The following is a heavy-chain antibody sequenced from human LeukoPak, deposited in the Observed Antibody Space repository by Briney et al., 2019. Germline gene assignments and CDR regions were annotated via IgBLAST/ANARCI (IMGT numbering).Heavy chain of an antibody. CDR2: INHSGST. Sequence: SGTLSLTCAVSGGSFSGYYWSWIRQPPGKGLEWIGEINHSGSTNYNPSHKSRVIISVDTSKNQFSLKLSSVTAADTAVYYCARGGRGYRSSTSCYSSLFDPWGQGTLVTVSS. CDR1: GGSFSGYY. D-gene: IGHD2-2*02. J-gene: IGHJ5*02. CDR3: ARGGRGYRSSTSCYSSLFDP. V-gene: IGHV4-34*01.